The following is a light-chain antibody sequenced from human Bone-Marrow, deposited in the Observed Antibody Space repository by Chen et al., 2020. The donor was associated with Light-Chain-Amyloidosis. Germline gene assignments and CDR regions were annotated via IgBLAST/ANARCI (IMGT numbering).Light chain of an antibody. CDR1: NIGSTS. CDR3: QVWDRSSDRPV. J-gene: IGLJ3*02. Sequence: SHVLTQQHPVSVATGKAATITCGGNNIGSTSVHWYQQTPGQAPLLVVSYDSDRPSGFPERLSGSNSGNTAPLTISRGEAGDDADYYCQVWDRSSDRPVFGGGTKLTVL. CDR2: YDS. V-gene: IGLV3-21*03.